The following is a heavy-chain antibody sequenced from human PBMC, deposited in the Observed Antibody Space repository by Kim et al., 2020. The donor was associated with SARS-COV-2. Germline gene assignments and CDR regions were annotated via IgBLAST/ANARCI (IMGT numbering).Heavy chain of an antibody. CDR1: GGSFSTYA. CDR3: ARDARDYHESSGYYFDS. Sequence: SVKVSCKASGGSFSTYAITWVRQAPGQGLEWVGGIIPIAPTANYAQKFQGRVKLTADESTSTTYMELRRLTSEDTAVYYCARDARDYHESSGYYFDSWGQGTLITVSP. CDR2: IIPIAPTA. D-gene: IGHD3-22*01. V-gene: IGHV1-69*13. J-gene: IGHJ5*01.